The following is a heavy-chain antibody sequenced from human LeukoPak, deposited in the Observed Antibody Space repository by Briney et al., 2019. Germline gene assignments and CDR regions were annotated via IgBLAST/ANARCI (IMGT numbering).Heavy chain of an antibody. CDR2: IWYDGSNK. J-gene: IGHJ5*02. CDR3: ARDPYSSSWIPSSHPGWFDP. V-gene: IGHV3-33*08. CDR1: GFTFSSYG. Sequence: PGGSLRLSCAASGFTFSSYGMHWVRQAPGKGLEWVAVIWYDGSNKYYADSVKGRFTISRDNSKNTLYLQMNSLRAEDTAVYYCARDPYSSSWIPSSHPGWFDPWGQGTLVTVSS. D-gene: IGHD6-13*01.